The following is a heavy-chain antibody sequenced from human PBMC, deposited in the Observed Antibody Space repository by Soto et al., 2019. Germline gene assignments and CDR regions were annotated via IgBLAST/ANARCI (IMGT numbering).Heavy chain of an antibody. CDR2: INSDGTKT. Sequence: EVQLVESGGTLVQPGGSLRLSCAASGFTFNTYWMHWVRQAPGKGLVWVSRINSDGTKTTYADSVKGRFTISRDNAKNTVYLEMNSLRAEDTAVYYCATVATNSYNGLDPWGQGTLVTVSS. CDR3: ATVATNSYNGLDP. V-gene: IGHV3-74*01. D-gene: IGHD5-12*01. CDR1: GFTFNTYW. J-gene: IGHJ5*02.